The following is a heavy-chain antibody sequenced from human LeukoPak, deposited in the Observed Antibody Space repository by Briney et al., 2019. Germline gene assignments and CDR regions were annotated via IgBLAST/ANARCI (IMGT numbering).Heavy chain of an antibody. D-gene: IGHD4-23*01. J-gene: IGHJ4*02. V-gene: IGHV3-43*01. CDR3: ARDRGGNTAGFDS. CDR1: GFSFGDYS. Sequence: GGSLRLSCAASGFSFGDYSMHWVRQRPGKGLEWVSLVSWDGGSVYYADSVRGRFTISRDNMIDSLFLQMKSLKTEDTAFYFCARDRGGNTAGFDSWGQGTLVTVSS. CDR2: VSWDGGSV.